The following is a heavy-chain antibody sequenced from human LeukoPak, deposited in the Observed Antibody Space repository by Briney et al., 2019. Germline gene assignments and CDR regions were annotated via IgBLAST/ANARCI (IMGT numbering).Heavy chain of an antibody. J-gene: IGHJ4*02. Sequence: GGSLRLSCAASGFTFSSYAMSWVRQAPGKGLEWASAISGSGGSTDYADSVKGRFTISRDNSKNTLYVQMNSLRAEDTAVYYCAKNADSGGYYYVNYCGQGTLVTVSS. CDR1: GFTFSSYA. D-gene: IGHD3-22*01. CDR2: ISGSGGST. V-gene: IGHV3-23*01. CDR3: AKNADSGGYYYVNY.